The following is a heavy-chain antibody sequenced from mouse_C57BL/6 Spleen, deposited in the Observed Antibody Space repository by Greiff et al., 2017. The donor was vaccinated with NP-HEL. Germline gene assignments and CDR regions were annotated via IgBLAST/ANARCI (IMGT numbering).Heavy chain of an antibody. J-gene: IGHJ2*01. D-gene: IGHD2-1*01. CDR2: IDPENGDT. CDR3: TPFGNYGY. CDR1: GFNIKDDY. V-gene: IGHV14-4*01. Sequence: VQLQQSGAELVRPGASVKLSCTASGFNIKDDYMHWVKQRPEQGLEWIGWIDPENGDTEYASQFQGKATITADTSSNTAYLQLSSLTSEDTAVYYCTPFGNYGYWGQGTTLTVSS.